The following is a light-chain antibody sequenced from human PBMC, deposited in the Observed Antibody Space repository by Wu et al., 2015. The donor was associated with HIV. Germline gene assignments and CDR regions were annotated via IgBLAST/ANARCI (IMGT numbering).Light chain of an antibody. Sequence: TQSPDTLSVSPGETGTLYCRASQSVSSNLAWYQQKPGQAPRLLIYGASTRATGIPARFSGSGSGTEFTLTISSMQSEDFAVYYCQQYNNWPPYTFGQGTKLEIK. CDR2: GAS. V-gene: IGKV3-15*01. J-gene: IGKJ2*01. CDR3: QQYNNWPPYT. CDR1: QSVSSN.